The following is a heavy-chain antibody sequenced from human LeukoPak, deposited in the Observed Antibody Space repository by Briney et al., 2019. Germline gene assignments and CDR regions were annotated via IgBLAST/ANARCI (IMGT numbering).Heavy chain of an antibody. V-gene: IGHV4-34*01. CDR3: ARGPIYYYDSSGRFDY. D-gene: IGHD3-22*01. Sequence: SETLSLTCAVYGGSFSGYYWSWIRQPPGKGLEWIGEINHSGSTNYNPSLKSRVTISVDTSKNQFSLKLSSVTAADTAVYYCARGPIYYYDSSGRFDYWGQGTLVTVSS. CDR1: GGSFSGYY. CDR2: INHSGST. J-gene: IGHJ4*02.